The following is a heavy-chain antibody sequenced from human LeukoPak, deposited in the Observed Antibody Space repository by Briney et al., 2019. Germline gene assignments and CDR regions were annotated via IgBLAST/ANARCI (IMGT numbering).Heavy chain of an antibody. CDR2: ISGSGSA. CDR3: ARNEYGSERRWFDP. V-gene: IGHV4-61*02. D-gene: IGHD3-10*01. J-gene: IGHJ5*02. Sequence: PSETLSLTCIVSGDSINIGGLSWNWIRQSAGKGLEWIGRISGSGSASYNPSLKSRITISADTSKGQFSLKMTSVTAADTAVYYCARNEYGSERRWFDPWGQGTVVTVSS. CDR1: GDSINIGGLS.